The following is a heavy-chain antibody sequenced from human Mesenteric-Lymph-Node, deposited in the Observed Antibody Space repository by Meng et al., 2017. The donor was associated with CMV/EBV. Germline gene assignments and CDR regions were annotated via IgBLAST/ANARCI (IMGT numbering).Heavy chain of an antibody. CDR3: ARGLDYFDSSVYHGAVWLDS. CDR2: IYFSGST. CDR1: GGSISSSSYY. D-gene: IGHD3-22*01. V-gene: IGHV4-39*07. J-gene: IGHJ5*01. Sequence: SETLSLTCTVSGGSISSSSYYWGWIRQPPGKGLEWIGNIYFSGSTNYNPSLKSRVTMSVDRSNNQFSLRLSSVTAADTAVYYCARGLDYFDSSVYHGAVWLDSWGQGTLVTVSS.